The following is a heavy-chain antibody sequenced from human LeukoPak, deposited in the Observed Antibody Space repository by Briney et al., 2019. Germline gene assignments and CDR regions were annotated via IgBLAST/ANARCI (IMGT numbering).Heavy chain of an antibody. J-gene: IGHJ2*01. CDR3: ARDQRCSRYDGGCDQWYFDL. Sequence: SETLSLTCTVSGGSVSGYYWSWLRQSSGKGLEWIGYIYHSGFTDYNPSLRSRLSISVDTSRNQFSLKLTSATAADTAMYYCARDQRCSRYDGGCDQWYFDLWGRGTLVTVSS. CDR1: GGSVSGYY. CDR2: IYHSGFT. D-gene: IGHD5-12*01. V-gene: IGHV4-59*02.